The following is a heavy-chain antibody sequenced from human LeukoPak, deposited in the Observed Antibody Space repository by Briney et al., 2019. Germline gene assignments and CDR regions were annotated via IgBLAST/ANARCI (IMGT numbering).Heavy chain of an antibody. J-gene: IGHJ6*03. CDR2: IYYSGST. Sequence: SETLSLTCTVSGGSISSYYWSWIRQPPGKGLEWIGYIYYSGSTNYNPSLKSRVTISVDTSKNQFSLKLSSVTAADTAVYYCARDTSGWYSKYYYYMDVRGKGTTVTVSS. CDR1: GGSISSYY. V-gene: IGHV4-59*01. CDR3: ARDTSGWYSKYYYYMDV. D-gene: IGHD6-19*01.